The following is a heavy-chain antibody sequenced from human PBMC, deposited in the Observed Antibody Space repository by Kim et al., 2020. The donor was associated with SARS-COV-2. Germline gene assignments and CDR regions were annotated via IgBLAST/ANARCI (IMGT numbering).Heavy chain of an antibody. Sequence: YPQTFQRRVTITRDSAASTAYMGLSSLRSEDTAVYYCARSEWLVLAFDIWGQGTMVTVSS. J-gene: IGHJ3*02. V-gene: IGHV1-3*01. CDR3: ARSEWLVLAFDI. D-gene: IGHD6-19*01.